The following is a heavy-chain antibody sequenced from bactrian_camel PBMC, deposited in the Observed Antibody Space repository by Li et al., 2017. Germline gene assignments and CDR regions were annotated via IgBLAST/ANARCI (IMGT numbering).Heavy chain of an antibody. D-gene: IGHD2*01. CDR3: AARPCPRRSLLRRVVDYNL. CDR1: GYTSRRYC. CDR2: IDSDGSK. J-gene: IGHJ4*01. V-gene: IGHV3S53*01. Sequence: HVQLVESGGGSVQTGGSLRLSCAGSGYTSRRYCMGWFCQAPGKEREGVATIDSDGSKRYADSAKGRFTISKDNAKNTLFLQMDSLGPEDTAIYYCAARPCPRRSLLRRVVDYNLWGQGTQVTV.